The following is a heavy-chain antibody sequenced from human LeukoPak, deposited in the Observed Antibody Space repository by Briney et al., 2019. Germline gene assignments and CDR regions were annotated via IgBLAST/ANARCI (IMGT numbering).Heavy chain of an antibody. CDR3: ARLAAASRGIYFDY. V-gene: IGHV5-51*01. D-gene: IGHD6-13*01. Sequence: GESLKISCKGSGYRFAAYWIAWVRQMPGKGLEWMGIIYPDDSDTRYSPSFQGRVTISADKSISAAYLQWSSLKASDTAVYYCARLAAASRGIYFDYWGQGTLVTVSS. CDR1: GYRFAAYW. CDR2: IYPDDSDT. J-gene: IGHJ4*02.